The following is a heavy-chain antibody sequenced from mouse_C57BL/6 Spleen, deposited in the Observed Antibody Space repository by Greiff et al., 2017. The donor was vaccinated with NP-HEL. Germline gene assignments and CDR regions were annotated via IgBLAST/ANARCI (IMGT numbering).Heavy chain of an antibody. CDR1: GFTFSDYG. Sequence: EVMLVESGGGLVKPGGSLKLSCAASGFTFSDYGMHWVRQAPEKGLEWVAYISSGSSTIYYADTVKGRFTISRDNAKNTLFLQMTSLRSEDTAMYYCARSYYYGSSYYAMDYWGQGTSVTVSS. J-gene: IGHJ4*01. V-gene: IGHV5-17*01. D-gene: IGHD1-1*01. CDR3: ARSYYYGSSYYAMDY. CDR2: ISSGSSTI.